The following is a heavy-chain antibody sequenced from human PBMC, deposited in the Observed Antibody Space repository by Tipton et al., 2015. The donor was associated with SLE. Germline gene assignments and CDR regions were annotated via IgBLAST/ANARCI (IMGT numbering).Heavy chain of an antibody. Sequence: SLRLSCAASGFTFDNYAMHWVRQAPGKGLEWVSGISWNSGSIGYADSVKGRFTISRDNAKNSLYLQMNSLRAEDMALYYCAKDMGKRRAVAGLGYWGQGTLVTVSS. J-gene: IGHJ4*02. CDR3: AKDMGKRRAVAGLGY. V-gene: IGHV3-9*03. CDR1: GFTFDNYA. CDR2: ISWNSGSI. D-gene: IGHD6-19*01.